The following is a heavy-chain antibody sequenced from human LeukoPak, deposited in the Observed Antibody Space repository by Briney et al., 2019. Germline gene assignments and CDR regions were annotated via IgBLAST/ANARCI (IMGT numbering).Heavy chain of an antibody. Sequence: PSETLSLTCTVSGGSSSSYYWSWIRQPPGKGLEWIGYIYYSGSTNYNPSLKSRVTISVDTSKNQFSLNLSSVTAADTAVYYCARHSYYYYGMDVWGQGTTVTVSS. CDR3: ARHSYYYYGMDV. V-gene: IGHV4-59*08. CDR2: IYYSGST. CDR1: GGSSSSYY. J-gene: IGHJ6*02.